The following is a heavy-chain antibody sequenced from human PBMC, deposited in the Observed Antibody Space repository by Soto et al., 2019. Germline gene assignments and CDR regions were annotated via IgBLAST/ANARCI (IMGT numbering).Heavy chain of an antibody. CDR2: IIPILGIA. D-gene: IGHD6-19*01. Sequence: QVQLVQSGAEVKKPGSSVKVSCKAAGGTFSSYTISWVRQAPGQGLEWMGRIIPILGIANYAQKFQGRVTITADKSTSTAYMELSSLRSEDTAVYYCAIVHLAVARRTFDYWGQGTLVTVSS. CDR1: GGTFSSYT. V-gene: IGHV1-69*02. J-gene: IGHJ4*02. CDR3: AIVHLAVARRTFDY.